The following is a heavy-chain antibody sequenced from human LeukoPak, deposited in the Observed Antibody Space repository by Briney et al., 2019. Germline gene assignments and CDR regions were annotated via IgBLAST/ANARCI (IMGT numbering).Heavy chain of an antibody. D-gene: IGHD6-19*01. V-gene: IGHV3-23*01. CDR3: AKVSKGVVAGPFDY. Sequence: PGGSLRLSCAASGFTFNSYAMHWVRQAPGKGLEWVSAISGGGGSTYYADSVRGRFTISRDNSKNTLYLQMNSPRAEDTAVYYCAKVSKGVVAGPFDYWGQGTLVTVSS. J-gene: IGHJ4*02. CDR1: GFTFNSYA. CDR2: ISGGGGST.